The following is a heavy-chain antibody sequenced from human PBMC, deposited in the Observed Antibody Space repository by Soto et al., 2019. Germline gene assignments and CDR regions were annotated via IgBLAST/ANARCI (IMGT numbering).Heavy chain of an antibody. CDR2: SSGSGGST. Sequence: SNHSSRLVRQAPGKGLEWVSASSGSGGSTYYANSVKGRFTISRDNSKNTLYLQLNSLRAEDTFVYYCAEKGYCGTDMEVWGHGTTDPV. V-gene: IGHV3-23*01. CDR3: AEKGYCGTDMEV. D-gene: IGHD2-8*02. J-gene: IGHJ6*02. CDR1: SNHS.